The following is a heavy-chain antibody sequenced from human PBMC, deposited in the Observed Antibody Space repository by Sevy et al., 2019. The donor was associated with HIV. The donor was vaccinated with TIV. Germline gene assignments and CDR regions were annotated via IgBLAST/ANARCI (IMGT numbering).Heavy chain of an antibody. CDR1: GFTVSSNC. CDR3: ARRYDFWSGNYFDY. J-gene: IGHJ4*02. D-gene: IGHD3-3*01. V-gene: IGHV3-53*01. Sequence: GGSLRLSCAASGFTVSSNCMSWVRQAPGKGLEWVSVIYSGGSTYYADSVKGRFTISRDNSKNTLYLQMNSLRAEDTAVYYCARRYDFWSGNYFDYWGQGTLVTVSS. CDR2: IYSGGST.